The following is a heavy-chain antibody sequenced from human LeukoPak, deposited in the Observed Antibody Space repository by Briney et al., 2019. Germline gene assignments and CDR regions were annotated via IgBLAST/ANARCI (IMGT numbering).Heavy chain of an antibody. CDR3: AKVSSGYTFD. Sequence: GGSLRLSCAASGFTFTSYAMSWVRQAPGKGLEWVSGISGSGGSTYYAESVKGRFTISRDYSKNTLYLQMNSLRVEDTALYYCAKVSSGYTFDWGQGTLVTVSS. CDR1: GFTFTSYA. CDR2: ISGSGGST. D-gene: IGHD5-18*01. V-gene: IGHV3-23*01. J-gene: IGHJ4*02.